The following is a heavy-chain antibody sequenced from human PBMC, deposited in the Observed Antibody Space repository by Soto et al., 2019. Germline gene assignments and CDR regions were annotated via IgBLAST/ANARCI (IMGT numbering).Heavy chain of an antibody. CDR3: ANFGGSWN. J-gene: IGHJ4*02. CDR2: IKQDGSET. CDR1: GFIFSNYW. V-gene: IGHV3-7*01. D-gene: IGHD3-10*01. Sequence: DLVESGGGLVQPGGSLRLSCAASGFIFSNYWMNWARQAPGKAPEWVASIKQDGSETHYVDSVKGRFTIFRDNARNSLYLQMNSLRAEDTAVYYCANFGGSWNWGQGTLVTVSP.